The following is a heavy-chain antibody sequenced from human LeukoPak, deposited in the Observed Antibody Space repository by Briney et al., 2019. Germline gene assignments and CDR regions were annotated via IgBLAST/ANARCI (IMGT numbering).Heavy chain of an antibody. CDR1: GXTFSSYG. V-gene: IGHV3-33*01. CDR3: ARDRGSSGWYEDAFDI. CDR2: IWYDGSNK. J-gene: IGHJ3*02. D-gene: IGHD6-19*01. Sequence: PGGSLRLSCAASGXTFSSYGVHWVRQAPGKGREWVAVIWYDGSNKYYADSVKGRFTISRDNSKNTLYLQMNSLRAEDTAVYYCARDRGSSGWYEDAFDIWGQGTMVTVSS.